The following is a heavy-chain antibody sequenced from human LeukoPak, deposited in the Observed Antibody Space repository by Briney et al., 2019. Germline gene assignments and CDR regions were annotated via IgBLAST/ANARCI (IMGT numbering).Heavy chain of an antibody. D-gene: IGHD6-13*01. V-gene: IGHV4-31*03. Sequence: PSQTLSLTCTVSGGSISSGGYYWSWIRQHPGKGLECIGYMYHSGSTYYHPSLQSRVTKSGDTSKNQFSLKLSSVTAADTAVYYCARVLTYSSIYYMDVWGKGTTVTVSS. CDR2: MYHSGST. CDR3: ARVLTYSSIYYMDV. J-gene: IGHJ6*03. CDR1: GGSISSGGYY.